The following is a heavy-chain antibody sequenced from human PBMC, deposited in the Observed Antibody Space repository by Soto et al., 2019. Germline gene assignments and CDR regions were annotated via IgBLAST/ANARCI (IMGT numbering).Heavy chain of an antibody. CDR3: ARDPYSSGWYADY. J-gene: IGHJ4*02. Sequence: GGSLRLSCAASGFTFSSYGMHWVRQAPGKGLEWVAVIWYDGSNKYYADSVKGRFTISRDNSKNTLYLQINSLRAEDTAVYYCARDPYSSGWYADYWGKGTLVTVSS. V-gene: IGHV3-33*01. CDR2: IWYDGSNK. CDR1: GFTFSSYG. D-gene: IGHD6-19*01.